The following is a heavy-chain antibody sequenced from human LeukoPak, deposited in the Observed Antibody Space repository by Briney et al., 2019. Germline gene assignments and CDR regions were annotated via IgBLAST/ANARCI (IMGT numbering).Heavy chain of an antibody. CDR1: GFIFSTYW. CDR2: IKYDGSEK. D-gene: IGHD3-3*01. V-gene: IGHV3-7*01. J-gene: IGHJ4*02. Sequence: GGSLRLSCEASGFIFSTYWMTWVRQAPGKGLEWVANIKYDGSEKYYVDSVRGRVSISRDNAKNSLYLQLNSLRAEDTAVYYCGRWRDYDVWGGVNYWGQGTLVTVSS. CDR3: GRWRDYDVWGGVNY.